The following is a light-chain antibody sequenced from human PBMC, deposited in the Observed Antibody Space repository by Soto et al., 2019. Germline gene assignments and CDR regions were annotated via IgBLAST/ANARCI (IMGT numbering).Light chain of an antibody. Sequence: IVLTQSPGTLSLSPGERATLSCRASQSVYSRYLAWYQQKPGQAPRILIYEASSRATGIPDRFSGAGSGTYFTLTISRLEPEDFAVYYCQQYGSAAPWTFGQGTKVEIK. J-gene: IGKJ1*01. CDR1: QSVYSRY. V-gene: IGKV3-20*01. CDR3: QQYGSAAPWT. CDR2: EAS.